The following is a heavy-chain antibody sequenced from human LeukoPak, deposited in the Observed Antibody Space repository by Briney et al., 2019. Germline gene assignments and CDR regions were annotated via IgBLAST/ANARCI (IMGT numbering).Heavy chain of an antibody. V-gene: IGHV4-34*01. CDR2: INRSGST. Sequence: SETLSLTCAVYGGSFSGYYWSWIRQPPGKGLEWIGEINRSGSTNYNPSLKSRVTISVDTSKNQFSLKLSSVTAADTAVYYCATILLGYCSGGSCAGSWFDPWGQGTLVTVSS. CDR3: ATILLGYCSGGSCAGSWFDP. D-gene: IGHD2-15*01. CDR1: GGSFSGYY. J-gene: IGHJ5*02.